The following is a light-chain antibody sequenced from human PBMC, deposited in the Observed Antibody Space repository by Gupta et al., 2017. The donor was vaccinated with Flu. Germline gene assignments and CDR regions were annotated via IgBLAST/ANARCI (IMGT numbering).Light chain of an antibody. J-gene: IGLJ2*01. CDR3: ESSDSSVTSLI. CDR2: KDS. Sequence: SYELTQPPPVSVSPGQTARITCSGDALPSVFAFLCQQKPGQAPVLVMYKDSERPSGIPERCSGASSGTTVTLTISGVQAEDEAVYYCESSDSSVTSLIFGGGTKLTVL. V-gene: IGLV3-25*03. CDR1: ALPSVF.